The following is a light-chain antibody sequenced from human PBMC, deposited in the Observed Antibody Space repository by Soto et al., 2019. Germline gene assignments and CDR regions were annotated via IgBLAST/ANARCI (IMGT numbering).Light chain of an antibody. J-gene: IGKJ1*01. CDR2: GAS. CDR3: QQHSHWPPWT. Sequence: EVVLTQSPATLSLSPGERATLSCRASENVRTFVDWYQQKPGQAPRLLNYGASNRATGIPARFSDSGFGTDFTLTISTLEPEDFALYYCQQHSHWPPWTFGQGTRVEIQ. V-gene: IGKV3-11*01. CDR1: ENVRTF.